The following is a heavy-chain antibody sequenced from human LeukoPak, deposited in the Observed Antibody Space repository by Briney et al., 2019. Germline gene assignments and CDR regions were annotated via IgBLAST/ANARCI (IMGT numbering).Heavy chain of an antibody. CDR2: IRSKAYGGTT. CDR1: GFTFGDYA. V-gene: IGHV3-49*04. Sequence: GRSLKLSCTASGFTFGDYAMSWVRQAPGKGLEWVGLIRSKAYGGTTEYAASVKGRFTISRDDSKSIAYLQMNSLKTEDTAVYYCTATVDYWGQGTLVTVSS. D-gene: IGHD4-17*01. CDR3: TATVDY. J-gene: IGHJ4*02.